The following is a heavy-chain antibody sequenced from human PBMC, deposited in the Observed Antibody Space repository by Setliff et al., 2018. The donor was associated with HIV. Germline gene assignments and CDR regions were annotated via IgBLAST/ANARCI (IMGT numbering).Heavy chain of an antibody. CDR2: ISTYSDET. CDR3: ARDSGAAGISGFDY. J-gene: IGHJ4*02. D-gene: IGHD6-13*01. V-gene: IGHV1-18*01. Sequence: ASVKVSCKPSGYTFTTYGLSWVRQAPGQGLEWMGWISTYSDETSSSQNLQGRLTMTTDTSTGTAYMELRSLRSDDTAVYYCARDSGAAGISGFDYWGQGTLVTVSS. CDR1: GYTFTTYG.